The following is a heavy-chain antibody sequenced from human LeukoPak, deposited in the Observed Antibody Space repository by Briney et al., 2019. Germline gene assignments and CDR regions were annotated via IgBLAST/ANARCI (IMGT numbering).Heavy chain of an antibody. J-gene: IGHJ6*03. D-gene: IGHD3-3*01. CDR2: ISSSSSYI. CDR3: ARAPITIDYYYYMDV. CDR1: GFTFSSYS. Sequence: PGGSLRLSCAASGFTFSSYSMNWVRQAPGKGLEWVSSISSSSSYIYYADSVKGRFTISRDNAKNSLYLQMNSLRAEDTAVYYCARAPITIDYYYYMDVWGKGTTVTVSS. V-gene: IGHV3-21*01.